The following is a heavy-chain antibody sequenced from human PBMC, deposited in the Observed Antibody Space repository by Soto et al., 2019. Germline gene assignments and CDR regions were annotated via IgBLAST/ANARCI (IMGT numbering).Heavy chain of an antibody. V-gene: IGHV1-58*02. D-gene: IGHD3-3*01. J-gene: IGHJ6*02. Sequence: GASVKVSCKASGGTFSSYAISCVRQAPGQGLEWMGGIIFGSGNTNYAQKFQERVTITRDMSTSTAYMELSSLRSEDTAVYYCAVRSREWLLSSKRSRPSYYYYGMDVWGQGTTVTVSS. CDR3: AVRSREWLLSSKRSRPSYYYYGMDV. CDR2: IIFGSGNT. CDR1: GGTFSSYA.